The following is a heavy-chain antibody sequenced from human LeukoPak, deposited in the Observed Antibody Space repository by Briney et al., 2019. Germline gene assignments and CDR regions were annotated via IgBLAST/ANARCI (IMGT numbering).Heavy chain of an antibody. J-gene: IGHJ4*02. CDR3: ARDGPARSFDY. Sequence: GGSLRLSCAASGFTFSSYAMSWVRQAPGKGLEWVSAISGSGGSTYYADSVKGRFTISRVSSKNTLYLQMNSLRAEDTAVYYCARDGPARSFDYWGQGTLVTVSS. V-gene: IGHV3-23*01. D-gene: IGHD6-6*01. CDR2: ISGSGGST. CDR1: GFTFSSYA.